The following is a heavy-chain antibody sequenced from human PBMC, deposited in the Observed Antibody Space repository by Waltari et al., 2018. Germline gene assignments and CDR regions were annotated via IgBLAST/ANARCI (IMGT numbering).Heavy chain of an antibody. D-gene: IGHD2-15*01. CDR3: AKDEYIVVVVAATLVGAFDI. V-gene: IGHV3-23*01. CDR2: ISGSGGST. Sequence: EVQLLESGGGLVQPGGSLRLSCAASGFTFSSYAMSWVRQAPGKGLEWVSAISGSGGSTYYADSVKGRFTISRDNSKNTLYLQMNSLRAEDTAVYYCAKDEYIVVVVAATLVGAFDIWGQGTMVTVSS. CDR1: GFTFSSYA. J-gene: IGHJ3*02.